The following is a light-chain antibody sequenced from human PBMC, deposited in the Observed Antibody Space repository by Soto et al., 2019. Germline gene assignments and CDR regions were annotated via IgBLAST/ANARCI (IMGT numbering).Light chain of an antibody. CDR1: QSVSSSY. CDR2: GAS. CDR3: QQCGSSPPWT. J-gene: IGKJ1*01. Sequence: EIVLTQSPGTLSLSPEERATLSCRASQSVSSSYLAWYQQKPGQAPKLLIYGASSRASGIPDRLSGSGSGTDFTLTISRLEPEDFAVYYCQQCGSSPPWTFGQGTKVEIK. V-gene: IGKV3-20*01.